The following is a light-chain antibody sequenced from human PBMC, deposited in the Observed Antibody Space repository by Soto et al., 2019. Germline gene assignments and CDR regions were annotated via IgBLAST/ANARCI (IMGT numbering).Light chain of an antibody. J-gene: IGLJ2*01. CDR1: NGDVGSYDL. V-gene: IGLV2-23*02. CDR2: EVN. CDR3: CSYAGSNSLI. Sequence: QSALIQPPSVSGSPGQSVTISCTGTNGDVGSYDLVSWYQRYPGEAPKLIIYEVNKRPSGISNRFSGSKSGNTASLTISGLQAEDEAEYDCCSYAGSNSLIFGGGTQLTVL.